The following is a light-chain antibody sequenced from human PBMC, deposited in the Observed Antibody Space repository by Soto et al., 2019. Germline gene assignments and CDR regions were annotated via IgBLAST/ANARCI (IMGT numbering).Light chain of an antibody. CDR2: EGS. CDR3: CSYASSSTPFV. Sequence: QSVLTQPASWSGSPGQSITISCTGTSSDVGSYNLVSWYQQHPGKAPKLMIFEGSKRPSGLSNRFSGSKSGNTASLTISGLQAEDEADYYCCSYASSSTPFVFGTGTKVTVL. CDR1: SSDVGSYNL. V-gene: IGLV2-23*01. J-gene: IGLJ1*01.